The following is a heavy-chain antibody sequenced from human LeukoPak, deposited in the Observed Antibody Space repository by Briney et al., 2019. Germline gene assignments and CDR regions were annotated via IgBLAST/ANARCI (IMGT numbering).Heavy chain of an antibody. CDR1: GGTFSSYA. CDR3: ARDLAVYCTNGICLPDY. D-gene: IGHD2-8*01. J-gene: IGHJ4*02. Sequence: GASVKVSCKASGGTFSSYAISWVRQAPGQGLEWMGGIIPIFGTANYAQKFQGRVTMTRDTSTSTVYMELSSLRSEDTAVYYCARDLAVYCTNGICLPDYWGQGTLVTVSS. CDR2: IIPIFGTA. V-gene: IGHV1-69*05.